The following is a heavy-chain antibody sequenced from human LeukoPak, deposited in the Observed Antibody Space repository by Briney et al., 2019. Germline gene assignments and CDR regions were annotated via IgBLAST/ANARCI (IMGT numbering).Heavy chain of an antibody. CDR2: ISYDGSNK. CDR3: ARTASPYGSGSSFQH. V-gene: IGHV3-30*19. CDR1: GFTFSNYG. Sequence: GGSLRLSCAASGFTFSNYGMHWVRQAPGKGLEWVAVISYDGSNKYYADSVKGRFTISRDNSKNTLYLQMNSLRAEDTAVYYCARTASPYGSGSSFQHWGQGTLVTVSS. J-gene: IGHJ1*01. D-gene: IGHD3-10*01.